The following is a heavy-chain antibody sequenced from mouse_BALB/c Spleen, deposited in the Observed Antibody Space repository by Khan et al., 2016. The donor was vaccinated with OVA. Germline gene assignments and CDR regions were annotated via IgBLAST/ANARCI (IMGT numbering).Heavy chain of an antibody. CDR2: INPSTGYT. V-gene: IGHV1-7*01. Sequence: QVQLQQSGAELAKPGASVKMSCKASGYTFINYWILWVKQRPGQGLEWIGYINPSTGYTEYNQNFNDKATLTADKSSSTAYMQLSSLTSEDSAVYYCARRGLRWDCDYWGQGTTRTVSS. J-gene: IGHJ2*01. D-gene: IGHD1-1*01. CDR1: GYTFINYW. CDR3: ARRGLRWDCDY.